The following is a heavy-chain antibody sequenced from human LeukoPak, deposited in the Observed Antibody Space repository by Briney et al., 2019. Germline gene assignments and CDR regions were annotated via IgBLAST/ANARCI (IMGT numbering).Heavy chain of an antibody. CDR1: GFTFSDYY. V-gene: IGHV3-11*01. D-gene: IGHD3-10*01. Sequence: GGSLRLSCAASGFTFSDYYMSWIRQAPGKGLEWVSYISSSGSTIYYADSVKGRFTISRHNAKNSLYLQMNSLRAEDTAVYYCARDLDYYGSGSYYFYWGQGTLVTVSS. J-gene: IGHJ4*02. CDR2: ISSSGSTI. CDR3: ARDLDYYGSGSYYFY.